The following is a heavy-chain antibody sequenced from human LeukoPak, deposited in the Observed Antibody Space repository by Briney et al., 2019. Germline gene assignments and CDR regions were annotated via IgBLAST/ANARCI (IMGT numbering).Heavy chain of an antibody. V-gene: IGHV4-59*08. D-gene: IGHD6-19*01. CDR2: IYYSGST. CDR1: GGSISSYY. CDR3: ASHSSGWLGMRRGYYFDY. Sequence: PSETLSLTCTVSGGSISSYYWSWIRQPPGKGLEWIGYIYYSGSTNYNPSLKSRVIISVDTSKNQFSLKLSSVTAADTAVYYCASHSSGWLGMRRGYYFDYWGQGTLVTVSS. J-gene: IGHJ4*02.